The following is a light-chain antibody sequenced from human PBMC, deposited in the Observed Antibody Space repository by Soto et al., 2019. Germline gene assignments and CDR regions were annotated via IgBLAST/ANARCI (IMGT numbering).Light chain of an antibody. CDR1: SNDIGDSNF. J-gene: IGLJ2*01. Sequence: QSALTQATSVSGSPGQSISISCTGTSNDIGDSNFVSWYRQYPGGAPRLLLFWVTYRPSDVSTRFSGSKSGSTASLTISGIQAADKADYYYSSYTSLNTVIFGGGTKLTV. CDR3: SSYTSLNTVI. CDR2: WVT. V-gene: IGLV2-14*01.